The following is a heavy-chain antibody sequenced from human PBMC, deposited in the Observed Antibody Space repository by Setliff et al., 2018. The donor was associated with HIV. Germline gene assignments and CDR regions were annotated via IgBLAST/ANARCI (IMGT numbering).Heavy chain of an antibody. V-gene: IGHV4-59*01. Sequence: KPSETLSLTCTVSGGSISGYYWSWIRQPPGKGLEWIGYIYYRGSTDYNPSLKSRVTISIDTSKNQFSLKLSSVTAADTAVYYCATDPGYSSTWYSESFQHWGQGTVVTVSS. CDR1: GGSISGYY. CDR2: IYYRGST. D-gene: IGHD6-13*01. J-gene: IGHJ1*01. CDR3: ATDPGYSSTWYSESFQH.